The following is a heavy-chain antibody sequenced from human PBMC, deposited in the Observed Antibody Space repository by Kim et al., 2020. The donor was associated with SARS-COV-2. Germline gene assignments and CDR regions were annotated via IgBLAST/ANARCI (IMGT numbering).Heavy chain of an antibody. J-gene: IGHJ4*02. Sequence: ASVKVSCKAIGYTFTDYYIHWVRQAPGQGLEWMGRINPNSGDTDYAQKSQGRVTMTRDTSINSAYMELRGLRSDDTDIYFCARSRCTGGSCYGLDYWGQG. CDR2: INPNSGDT. V-gene: IGHV1-2*05. D-gene: IGHD2-15*01. CDR3: ARSRCTGGSCYGLDY. CDR1: GYTFTDYY.